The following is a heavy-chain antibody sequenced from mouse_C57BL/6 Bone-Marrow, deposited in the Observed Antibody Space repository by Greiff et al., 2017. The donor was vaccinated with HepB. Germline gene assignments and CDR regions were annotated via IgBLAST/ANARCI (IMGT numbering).Heavy chain of an antibody. J-gene: IGHJ2*01. D-gene: IGHD3-2*02. Sequence: DVMLVESGGGLVKPGGSLKLSCAASGFTFSDYGMHWVRQAPEKGLEWVAYISSGSSTIYYADTVKGRFTISRDNAKNTLFLQMTSLRSEDTAMYYCARRVGYSFDYWGQGTTLTVSS. CDR1: GFTFSDYG. V-gene: IGHV5-17*01. CDR2: ISSGSSTI. CDR3: ARRVGYSFDY.